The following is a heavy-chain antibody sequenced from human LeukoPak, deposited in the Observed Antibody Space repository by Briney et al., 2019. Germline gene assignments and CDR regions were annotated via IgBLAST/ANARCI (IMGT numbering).Heavy chain of an antibody. Sequence: GGSLRLSCAASGFTFSSYSMNWVRQAPGKGLEWVSSISSSSSYIYYADSVRGRFTISRDNSRSTLYLQMDSLRAEDTAVYYCAKDAYYDIAEYWGQGTLVTVSS. CDR1: GFTFSSYS. CDR2: ISSSSSYI. V-gene: IGHV3-21*04. D-gene: IGHD3-9*01. J-gene: IGHJ4*02. CDR3: AKDAYYDIAEY.